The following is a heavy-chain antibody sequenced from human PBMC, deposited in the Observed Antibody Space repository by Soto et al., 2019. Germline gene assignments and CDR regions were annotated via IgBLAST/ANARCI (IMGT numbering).Heavy chain of an antibody. D-gene: IGHD4-17*01. CDR2: INAGNGKT. CDR3: ARNTLRFDY. J-gene: IGHJ4*02. CDR1: GYTFTSYA. V-gene: IGHV1-3*01. Sequence: QVQLVQSGAEVKKPGASVKVSCKASGYTFTSYAIHWVRQAPGQSLEWMGWINAGNGKTEYSQKFQGRVTITRDTAASTAYRELSRLRSEDTAVYYCARNTLRFDYWGEGTLVTVSS.